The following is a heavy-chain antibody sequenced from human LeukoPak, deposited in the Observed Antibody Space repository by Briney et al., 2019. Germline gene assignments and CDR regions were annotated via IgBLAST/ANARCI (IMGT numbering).Heavy chain of an antibody. D-gene: IGHD3-22*01. CDR2: IYYSGST. Sequence: SETMSLTCTVSGGSISSSIYYWGWIRQPPGKGLEWIGSIYYSGSTYYNPSLKSRVTISVDTSKNQFYMKLSSVTAADTAVYYCARLSADGLNTTYWGQGTLVTVSS. V-gene: IGHV4-39*01. CDR3: ARLSADGLNTTY. CDR1: GGSISSSIYY. J-gene: IGHJ4*02.